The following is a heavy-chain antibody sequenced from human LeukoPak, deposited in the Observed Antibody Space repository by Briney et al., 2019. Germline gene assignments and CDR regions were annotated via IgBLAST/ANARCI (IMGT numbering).Heavy chain of an antibody. CDR1: GFTFSSYG. J-gene: IGHJ4*02. CDR2: ISYDGSNK. D-gene: IGHD6-13*01. CDR3: AKAPIAAAGIYYFDY. V-gene: IGHV3-30*18. Sequence: GGSLRLSCAASGFTFSSYGIHWVCQAPGKGLEGVAVISYDGSNKYYADSVKGRFTISRDNSKNTLYLQMNSLRAEDTAVYYCAKAPIAAAGIYYFDYWGQGTLVTVSS.